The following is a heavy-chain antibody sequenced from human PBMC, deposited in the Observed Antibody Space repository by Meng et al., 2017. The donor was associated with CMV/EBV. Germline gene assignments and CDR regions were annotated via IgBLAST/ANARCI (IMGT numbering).Heavy chain of an antibody. CDR1: GYSFTSYW. D-gene: IGHD2-2*01. CDR3: ARQPVVPAAPPDY. Sequence: LKISCKGSGYSFTSYWIGWVRQMPGKGLEWMGIIYPGDSDTRYSPSFQGQVTISADKSISTAYLQWSSLKASDTAMYYCARQPVVPAAPPDYWGQGTLVTVSS. V-gene: IGHV5-51*01. J-gene: IGHJ4*02. CDR2: IYPGDSDT.